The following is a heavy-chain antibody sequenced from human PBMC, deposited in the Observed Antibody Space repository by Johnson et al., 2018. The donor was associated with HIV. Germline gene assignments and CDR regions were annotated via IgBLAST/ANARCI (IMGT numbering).Heavy chain of an antibody. D-gene: IGHD3-3*01. Sequence: VQLVESGGGLVQPGRSLRLSCAASGFTFDDYAMHWVRQAPGKGLEWVSGLSWTSGSIGYADSLKGRFTISRDNAKNSLYLQMNSLRAEDTALYYCAKDIGYNFWSGDYKHGDGPPHAFDIWGQGTMVTVSS. V-gene: IGHV3-9*01. CDR3: AKDIGYNFWSGDYKHGDGPPHAFDI. CDR1: GFTFDDYA. J-gene: IGHJ3*02. CDR2: LSWTSGSI.